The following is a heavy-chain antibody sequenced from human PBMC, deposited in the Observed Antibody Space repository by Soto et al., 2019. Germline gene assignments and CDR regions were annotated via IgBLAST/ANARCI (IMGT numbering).Heavy chain of an antibody. D-gene: IGHD3-22*01. Sequence: ASVKVSCKASGYAFTDYYLHWVRQAPGQGLEWMGWINPKSGATHYSQKFQGWVTMTRDTSISTANMEVTRLTSDATAVYYCARECSGYGGYNYYVMDVWGQRSSVTGSS. V-gene: IGHV1-2*04. CDR3: ARECSGYGGYNYYVMDV. J-gene: IGHJ6*02. CDR1: GYAFTDYY. CDR2: INPKSGAT.